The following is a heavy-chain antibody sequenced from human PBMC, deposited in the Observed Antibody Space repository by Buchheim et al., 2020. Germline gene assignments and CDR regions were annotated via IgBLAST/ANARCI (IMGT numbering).Heavy chain of an antibody. V-gene: IGHV3-74*01. CDR3: ARVATRGYYYGMDV. D-gene: IGHD3-10*01. Sequence: EVQLVESGGGLVQPGGSLRLSCAASGFTFSSYWMHWVRQAPGKGLEWVSRINSDGSSTSYADTVKGRFTISRDNAKNTPYLQMNSLGAEDTAVYYCARVATRGYYYGMDVWGQGTT. CDR1: GFTFSSYW. J-gene: IGHJ6*02. CDR2: INSDGSST.